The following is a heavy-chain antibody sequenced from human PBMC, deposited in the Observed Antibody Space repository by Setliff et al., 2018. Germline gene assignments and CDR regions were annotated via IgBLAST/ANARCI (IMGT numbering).Heavy chain of an antibody. CDR3: ARSNYDILTRNWFDP. V-gene: IGHV1-2*06. D-gene: IGHD3-9*01. J-gene: IGHJ5*02. Sequence: ASVKVSCKASGYTFTGYYMHWVRQAPGQGLEWMGRINPNSGSTNYAQKFQGRVTMTRDTSISTAYMELSRLRSDDTAVYYCARSNYDILTRNWFDPWGQGTLVTVS. CDR2: INPNSGST. CDR1: GYTFTGYY.